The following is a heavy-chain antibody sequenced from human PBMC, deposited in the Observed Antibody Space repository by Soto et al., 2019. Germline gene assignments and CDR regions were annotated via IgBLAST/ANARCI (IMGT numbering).Heavy chain of an antibody. D-gene: IGHD3-3*01. Sequence: GGSLRLSCAASGFTFSSYGMHWVRQAPGKGLEWVAVISYDGSNKYYADSVKGRFTISRDNSKNTLYLQMNSLRAEDTAVYYCAKDLREFLDLTTYQAGFDYWGQGTLVTVSS. V-gene: IGHV3-30*18. CDR3: AKDLREFLDLTTYQAGFDY. CDR2: ISYDGSNK. CDR1: GFTFSSYG. J-gene: IGHJ4*02.